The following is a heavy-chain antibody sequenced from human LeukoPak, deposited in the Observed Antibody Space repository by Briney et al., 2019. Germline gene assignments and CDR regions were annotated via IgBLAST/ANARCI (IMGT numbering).Heavy chain of an antibody. CDR2: IWYDGSNK. J-gene: IGHJ4*02. V-gene: IGHV3-33*08. CDR3: ARDLDCSSTSCTYYFDY. CDR1: GCTFSSYA. Sequence: GGSLRLSCAASGCTFSSYAMSWVRQAPGKGLEWVAVIWYDGSNKYYADSVKGRFTISRDNSKNTLYLQMNSLRAEDTAVYYCARDLDCSSTSCTYYFDYWGQGTLVTVSS. D-gene: IGHD2-2*01.